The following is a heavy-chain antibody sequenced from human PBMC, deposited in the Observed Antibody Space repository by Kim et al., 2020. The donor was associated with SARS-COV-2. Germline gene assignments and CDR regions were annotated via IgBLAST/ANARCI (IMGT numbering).Heavy chain of an antibody. J-gene: IGHJ4*02. CDR2: IYWDDDK. Sequence: SGPTLVNPTQTLTLTCTFSGFSLSTSGVGVGWIRQPPGKALEWLALIYWDDDKRYSPSLKSRLTITKDTSKNQVVLTMTNMDPVDTATYYCAHNMKQRKYSSSSYFDYWGQGTLVTVSS. D-gene: IGHD6-6*01. CDR1: GFSLSTSGVG. V-gene: IGHV2-5*02. CDR3: AHNMKQRKYSSSSYFDY.